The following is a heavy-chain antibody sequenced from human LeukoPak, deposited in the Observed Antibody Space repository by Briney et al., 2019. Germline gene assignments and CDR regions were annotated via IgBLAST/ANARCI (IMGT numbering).Heavy chain of an antibody. V-gene: IGHV3-15*01. D-gene: IGHD6-19*01. CDR1: EFTLSKAW. J-gene: IGHJ4*02. CDR3: TTDQSSGWFFFDY. CDR2: IKSESDGGTV. Sequence: GGSLRLACVASEFTLSKAWMSWVRQAPGKGLEWVGRIKSESDGGTVDYAAPVKGRFTISRDDSKNTLYLQMNILETEDTAIYYCTTDQSSGWFFFDYWGQGALVAVSS.